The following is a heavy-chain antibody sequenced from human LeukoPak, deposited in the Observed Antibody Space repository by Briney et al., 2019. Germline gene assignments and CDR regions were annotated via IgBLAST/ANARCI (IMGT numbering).Heavy chain of an antibody. Sequence: GGSLRLSCAASGVTFSSLWMTWARQAPGKGLEWVANINPDGSVKNYVDSMRGRFTISRDNAKNSLYLQMNSLRAEDTAVYYCARDRGYNSFDYWGQGTLVTVSS. V-gene: IGHV3-7*01. CDR2: INPDGSVK. CDR3: ARDRGYNSFDY. CDR1: GVTFSSLW. D-gene: IGHD3-10*01. J-gene: IGHJ4*02.